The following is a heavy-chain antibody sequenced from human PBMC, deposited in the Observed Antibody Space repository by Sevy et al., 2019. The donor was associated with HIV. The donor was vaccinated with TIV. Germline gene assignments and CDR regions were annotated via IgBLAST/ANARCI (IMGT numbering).Heavy chain of an antibody. V-gene: IGHV3-23*01. Sequence: GGSLRLSCAASGFTFSGYAMNWVRQAPGKGLEWVSAINGKGRSTHYAASVEGRFTKSRDNSKNTLYLQMNSLRAEDTAVYYCAKTINSGGGVVPAANYYYYGLDVWGQGTTVTVSS. CDR3: AKTINSGGGVVPAANYYYYGLDV. J-gene: IGHJ6*02. CDR2: INGKGRST. D-gene: IGHD2-2*01. CDR1: GFTFSGYA.